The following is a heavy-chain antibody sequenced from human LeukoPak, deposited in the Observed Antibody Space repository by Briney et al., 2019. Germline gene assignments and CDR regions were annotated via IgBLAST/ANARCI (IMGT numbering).Heavy chain of an antibody. D-gene: IGHD3-3*02. V-gene: IGHV4-59*08. CDR2: IYYSGST. CDR3: ARLQRGIHGDY. J-gene: IGHJ4*02. Sequence: SETLSLTCTVSGGSISSYYWSRIRQPPGNGLEWIGYIYYSGSTNYNPSLKSLVTISVDTSKNPFSLKLSSVTAADTAVYYCARLQRGIHGDYWGQGTLVTVSS. CDR1: GGSISSYY.